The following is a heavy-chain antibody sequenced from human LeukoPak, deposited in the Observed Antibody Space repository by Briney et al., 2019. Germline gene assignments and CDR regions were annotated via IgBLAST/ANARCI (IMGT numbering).Heavy chain of an antibody. V-gene: IGHV3-23*01. CDR2: ISGSGGST. Sequence: GGSLRLSCAASGFTFSSYAMSWVRQAPGQGLEWVSAISGSGGSTYYADSVKGRFTISRDNSKNTLYLQMNSLRAEDTAVYYCASGANYYGSGSYYLYYYGMDVWGQGTTVTVSS. D-gene: IGHD3-10*01. CDR3: ASGANYYGSGSYYLYYYGMDV. CDR1: GFTFSSYA. J-gene: IGHJ6*02.